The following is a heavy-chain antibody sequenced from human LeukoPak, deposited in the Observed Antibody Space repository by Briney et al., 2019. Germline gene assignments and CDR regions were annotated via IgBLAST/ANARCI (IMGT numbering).Heavy chain of an antibody. D-gene: IGHD6-6*01. CDR2: IYTSGST. Sequence: PSETLSLTCTVSGGSISSGSYYWSWIRQPAGKGLEWIGRIYTSGSTNYNPSLKSRVTISVDTSKNQFSLKLSSVTAADTAVYYCARVVSSSSRYFDYWGQGILVTVSS. CDR1: GGSISSGSYY. CDR3: ARVVSSSSRYFDY. V-gene: IGHV4-61*02. J-gene: IGHJ4*02.